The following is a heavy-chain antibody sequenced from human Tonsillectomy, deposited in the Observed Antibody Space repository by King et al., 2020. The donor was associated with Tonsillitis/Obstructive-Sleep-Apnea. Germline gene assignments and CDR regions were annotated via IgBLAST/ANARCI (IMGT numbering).Heavy chain of an antibody. CDR2: IYWDDDK. J-gene: IGHJ6*03. V-gene: IGHV2-5*02. CDR1: GFSLSSTGIS. D-gene: IGHD1-26*01. Sequence: TLKESGPTLVKPTQTLTLTCTFSGFSLSSTGISVAWIRQPPGKALEWLAHIYWDDDKRYSPSLKSRLTITKDTSRNQVVLTMTNLAPVDTATYFCVHREERRHCYYYYMDVWGNGTTVTVSS. CDR3: VHREERRHCYYYYMDV.